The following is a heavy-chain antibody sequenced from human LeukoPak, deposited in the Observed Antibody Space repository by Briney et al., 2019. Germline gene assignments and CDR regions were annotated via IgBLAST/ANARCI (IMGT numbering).Heavy chain of an antibody. CDR2: IYYSGST. J-gene: IGHJ4*02. CDR3: ALSHYGSGSYDRGITYYFDY. D-gene: IGHD3-10*01. V-gene: IGHV4-39*01. CDR1: GGSISSYY. Sequence: PSETLSLTCTVSGGSISSYYWGWIRQPPGKGLEWIGSIYYSGSTYYNPSLKSRVTISVDTSKNQFSLKLSSVTAADTAVYYCALSHYGSGSYDRGITYYFDYWGQGTLVTVSS.